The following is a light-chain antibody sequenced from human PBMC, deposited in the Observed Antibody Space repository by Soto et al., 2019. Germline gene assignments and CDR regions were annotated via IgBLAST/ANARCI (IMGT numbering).Light chain of an antibody. V-gene: IGKV1-6*01. CDR1: QVISSY. CDR3: IQDYNYQWT. J-gene: IGKJ1*01. Sequence: IQMTKSPSTLTASVGYRFTITCRASQVISSYLAWYKQNPGKATKLMIYAAYSLHSGVKSRFSGSGSGKDFTLTISSMQHEDFANYYCIQDYNYQWTGGNGNKGDIK. CDR2: AAY.